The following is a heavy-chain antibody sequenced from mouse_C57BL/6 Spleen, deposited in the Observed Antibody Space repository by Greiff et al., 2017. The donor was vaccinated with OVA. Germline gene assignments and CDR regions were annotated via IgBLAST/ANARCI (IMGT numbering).Heavy chain of an antibody. V-gene: IGHV1-74*01. CDR3: AIHYGNYRGCAY. CDR2: IHPSDSDT. D-gene: IGHD2-1*01. J-gene: IGHJ3*01. CDR1: GYTFTSYW. Sequence: VQLQQPGADLVKPGASVKLSCKASGYTFTSYWLHWVKQRPCQGLEWIGRIHPSDSDTNYNQKFKGTATLTVDKSSSTDYMQLSSLTSEDSAVYYCAIHYGNYRGCAYWGQGTLVTVSA.